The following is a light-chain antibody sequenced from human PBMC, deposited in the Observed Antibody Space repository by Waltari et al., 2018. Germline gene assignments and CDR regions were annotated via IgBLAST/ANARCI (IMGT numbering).Light chain of an antibody. J-gene: IGLJ2*01. V-gene: IGLV2-14*01. Sequence: QSALTQPASVSGSPGQSITIYCTGTSSDVGGYNYVSWYQQHPGKAPKLMIYEVSNRPSGVSNHFSGSKSGNTASLTISGLQAEDEADYYCTSYTSRSTVVFGGGTKLTVL. CDR1: SSDVGGYNY. CDR3: TSYTSRSTVV. CDR2: EVS.